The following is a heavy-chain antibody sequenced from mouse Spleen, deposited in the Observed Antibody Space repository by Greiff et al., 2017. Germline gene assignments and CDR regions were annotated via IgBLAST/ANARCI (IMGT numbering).Heavy chain of an antibody. J-gene: IGHJ3*01. V-gene: IGHV5-9*04. CDR3: ARPLYYDYGGFAY. CDR1: GFTFSSYA. CDR2: ISSGGGNT. Sequence: EVKLMESGGGLVKLGGSLKLSCAASGFTFSSYAMSWVRQTPEKRLEWVATISSGGGNTYYPDSVKGRFTISRDNAKNTLYLQMSSLKSEDTAMYYCARPLYYDYGGFAYWGQGTLVTVSA. D-gene: IGHD2-4*01.